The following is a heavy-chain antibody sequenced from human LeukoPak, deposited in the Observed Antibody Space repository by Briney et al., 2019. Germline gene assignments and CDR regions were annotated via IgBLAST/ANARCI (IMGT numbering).Heavy chain of an antibody. J-gene: IGHJ5*02. Sequence: GGSLRLSCAASGFTFSDYYMSWIRQAPGKGLEWVSYISSSSSYTNYADSVKGRFTISRDNAMNSLYLQMNSLRAEDTAVYYCARDSSGWYGGFDPWGQGTLVTVSS. CDR2: ISSSSSYT. V-gene: IGHV3-11*05. CDR3: ARDSSGWYGGFDP. CDR1: GFTFSDYY. D-gene: IGHD6-19*01.